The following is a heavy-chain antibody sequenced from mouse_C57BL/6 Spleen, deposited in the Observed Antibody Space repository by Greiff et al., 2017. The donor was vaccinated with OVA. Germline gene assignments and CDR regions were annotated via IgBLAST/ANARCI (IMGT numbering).Heavy chain of an antibody. CDR2: ISDGGSYT. Sequence: EVHLVESGGGLVKPGGSLKLSCAASGFTFSSYAMSWVRQTPEKRLEWVATISDGGSYTYYPDNVKGRFTISRDNAKNNLYLQMSHLQSEDTAMYYCARDDYYGSSYSFAYWGQGTLVTVSA. J-gene: IGHJ3*01. V-gene: IGHV5-4*01. D-gene: IGHD1-1*01. CDR3: ARDDYYGSSYSFAY. CDR1: GFTFSSYA.